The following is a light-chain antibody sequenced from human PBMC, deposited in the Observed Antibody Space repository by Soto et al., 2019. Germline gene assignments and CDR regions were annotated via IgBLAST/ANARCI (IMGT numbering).Light chain of an antibody. V-gene: IGKV3-20*01. CDR1: QSFTSTS. CDR2: GAS. J-gene: IGKJ1*01. Sequence: EIVLTQSPDTLSLSPGERATLSCRASQSFTSTSLAWYQQKPGQAPRLLISGASRRAAGIPDRFSGSGSGTDFTLTISRLESEDLAVYYCQQYDSSPRTFGQGTRVEIK. CDR3: QQYDSSPRT.